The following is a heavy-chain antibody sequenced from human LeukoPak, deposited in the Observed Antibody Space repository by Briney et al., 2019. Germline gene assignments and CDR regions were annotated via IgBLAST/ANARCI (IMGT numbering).Heavy chain of an antibody. V-gene: IGHV4-4*07. CDR2: IYSSGTT. J-gene: IGHJ5*02. CDR1: GGSISNYY. CDR3: ASGSSGYDP. D-gene: IGHD5-12*01. Sequence: SETLSLTCTVSGGSISNYYWSWIREPAGKGLEWIGRIYSSGTTIYNPSLKSRVTMSVDTSKNQFSLKLSSVTAADTAVYFCASGSSGYDPWGQGTLVTVSS.